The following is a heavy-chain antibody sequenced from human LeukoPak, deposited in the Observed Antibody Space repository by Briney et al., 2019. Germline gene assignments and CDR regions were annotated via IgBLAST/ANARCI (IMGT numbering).Heavy chain of an antibody. CDR3: ARDYYYYGMDV. CDR1: GFAFSSYA. Sequence: PGGSLRLSCAASGFAFSSYAMSWVRLPPGRGPEWVSAISGSGGNTYYADSVKGRFTISRDNAKNSLYLQMNSLRAEDTAVYYCARDYYYYGMDVWGQGTTVTVSS. CDR2: ISGSGGNT. J-gene: IGHJ6*02. V-gene: IGHV3-21*01.